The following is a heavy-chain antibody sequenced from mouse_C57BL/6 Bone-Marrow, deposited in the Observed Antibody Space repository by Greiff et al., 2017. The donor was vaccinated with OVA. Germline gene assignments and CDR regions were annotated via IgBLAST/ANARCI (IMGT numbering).Heavy chain of an antibody. CDR2: IWSGGST. J-gene: IGHJ1*03. V-gene: IGHV2-2*01. CDR3: ARRDTTVSSGGYFDV. CDR1: GFSLTSYG. D-gene: IGHD1-1*01. Sequence: VQLQQSGPGLVQPSQSLSITCTVSGFSLTSYGVHWVRQSPGKGLEWLGVIWSGGSTDYNAAFISRLSISKDNSKSQVFFKINSLQADDTAIYYCARRDTTVSSGGYFDVWGTGTTVTVSS.